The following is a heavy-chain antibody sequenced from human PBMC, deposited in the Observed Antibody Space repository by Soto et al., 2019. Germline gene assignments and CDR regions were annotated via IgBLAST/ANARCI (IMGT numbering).Heavy chain of an antibody. Sequence: QLQLQESGPGLVKPSETLSLTCTVSGASISSSSYYWGWIRQPPGKGLEWLGSMYYSGNTYYNPSLKSRVTISVDTSKNQFSLKLSSVNAADTAVYYCARLVRRPGYTYGYWVDYCGQGTLVTVSS. CDR1: GASISSSSYY. D-gene: IGHD5-18*01. J-gene: IGHJ4*02. V-gene: IGHV4-39*01. CDR2: MYYSGNT. CDR3: ARLVRRPGYTYGYWVDY.